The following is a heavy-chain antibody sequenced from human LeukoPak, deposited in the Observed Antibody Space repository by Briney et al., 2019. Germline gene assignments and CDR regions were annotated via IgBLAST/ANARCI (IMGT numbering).Heavy chain of an antibody. Sequence: SETLSLTCAVSGFSISTGYYWGWIRQPPGKGLEWIGNIYHSGSTFYNPSLKSRVTISVDTSKNQFSLKVTSVIAADTAAYYCARSYSGMDVWGKGTTVTVSS. V-gene: IGHV4-38-2*01. D-gene: IGHD2-21*01. CDR1: GFSISTGYY. CDR3: ARSYSGMDV. J-gene: IGHJ6*04. CDR2: IYHSGST.